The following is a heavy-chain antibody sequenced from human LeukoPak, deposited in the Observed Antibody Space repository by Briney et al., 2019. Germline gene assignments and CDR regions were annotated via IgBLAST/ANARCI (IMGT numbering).Heavy chain of an antibody. CDR1: GGSISSGGYY. CDR3: AREVDLRGLRANWFDP. D-gene: IGHD5-12*01. Sequence: SETLSLTCTVSGGSISSGGYYWSWIRLPAGKGLEWIGRAHTIGRTNYNPSLKSRVTISVDTSKNRFSLKLSSVTAADTAVYYCAREVDLRGLRANWFDPWGQGTLVTVSS. CDR2: AHTIGRT. J-gene: IGHJ5*02. V-gene: IGHV4-61*02.